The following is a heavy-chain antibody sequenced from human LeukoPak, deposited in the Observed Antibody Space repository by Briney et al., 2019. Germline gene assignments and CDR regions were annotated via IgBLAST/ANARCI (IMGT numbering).Heavy chain of an antibody. Sequence: SETLSLTCAVYGGSFSGYFWGWIRQPPGKGLEWIGSIYDSGSTYCNPSLKSRVTISVDTSKNQFSLKLNSVTAADTAMYYCQSRFLEWLLDYWGQGTLVTVSS. CDR1: GGSFSGYF. CDR2: IYDSGST. V-gene: IGHV4-34*01. J-gene: IGHJ4*02. CDR3: QSRFLEWLLDY. D-gene: IGHD3-3*01.